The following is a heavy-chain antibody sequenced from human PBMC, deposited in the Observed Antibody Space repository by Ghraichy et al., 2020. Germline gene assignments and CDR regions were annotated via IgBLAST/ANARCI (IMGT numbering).Heavy chain of an antibody. CDR3: ARDSGSGRTPGDYEYYYGMDV. D-gene: IGHD1-26*01. Sequence: SVKVSCKASGGTFNSYTISWVRQAPGQGLEWMGRIIPMIGIANYAQIFQGRVTITADKSTSTVYMELSSLRSEDTAMYYCARDSGSGRTPGDYEYYYGMDVWGQGTTVTVSS. J-gene: IGHJ6*02. CDR1: GGTFNSYT. V-gene: IGHV1-69*04. CDR2: IIPMIGIA.